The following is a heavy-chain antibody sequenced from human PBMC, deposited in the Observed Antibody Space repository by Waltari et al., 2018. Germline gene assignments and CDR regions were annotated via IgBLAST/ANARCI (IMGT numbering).Heavy chain of an antibody. Sequence: QVQLVQSGAEVKKPGASVKVSCKASGYTFPSYDINWVRQATGQGLEWMGWMNPNSGNTGYAQKFQGRVTMTRNTSISTAYMELSSLRSEDTAVYYCARVILGVAAAGIDYWGQGTLVTVSS. J-gene: IGHJ4*02. CDR1: GYTFPSYD. D-gene: IGHD6-13*01. V-gene: IGHV1-8*02. CDR2: MNPNSGNT. CDR3: ARVILGVAAAGIDY.